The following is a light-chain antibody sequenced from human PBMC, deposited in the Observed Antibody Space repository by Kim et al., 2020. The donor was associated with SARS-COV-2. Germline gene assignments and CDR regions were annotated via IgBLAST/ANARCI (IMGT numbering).Light chain of an antibody. CDR2: GRN. V-gene: IGLV3-19*01. Sequence: SSELTQDPAVSVSLGETVRITCQGDSVRNYFVSWYQQKPGQPPLLVMYGRNIRASGIPDRFSGSRLGDTASLTIAGTQPEDEADYYCNSRDSSGNLGVFGGGTQLTVL. J-gene: IGLJ3*02. CDR1: SVRNYF. CDR3: NSRDSSGNLGV.